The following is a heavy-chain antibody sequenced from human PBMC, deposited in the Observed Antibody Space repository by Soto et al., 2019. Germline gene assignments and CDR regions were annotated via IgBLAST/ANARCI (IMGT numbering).Heavy chain of an antibody. Sequence: ASVKVSCKAAGYTFTGYYLHWVRQAPGQGLEWMGWINPNSGGTNYAQKFQGWVTMTGDTSISTAYMELSRLRSDDTAVYYCAVSGSSWYDHYYSGMDAWGKGTRVTVSS. CDR3: AVSGSSWYDHYYSGMDA. J-gene: IGHJ6*04. V-gene: IGHV1-2*04. D-gene: IGHD6-13*01. CDR2: INPNSGGT. CDR1: GYTFTGYY.